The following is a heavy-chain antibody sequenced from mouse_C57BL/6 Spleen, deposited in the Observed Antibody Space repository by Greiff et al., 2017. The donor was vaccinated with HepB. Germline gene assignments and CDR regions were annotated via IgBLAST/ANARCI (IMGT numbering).Heavy chain of an antibody. V-gene: IGHV5-4*01. J-gene: IGHJ4*01. CDR1: GFTFSSYA. D-gene: IGHD2-1*01. CDR2: ISDGGSYT. Sequence: DVQLVESGGGLVKPGGSLKLSCAASGFTFSSYAMSWVRQTPEKRLEWVATISDGGSYTYYPDNVKGRFTISRDNAKNNLYLQMSHLKSEDTAMYYCARVRGNTAVAMDYWGQGTSVTVSS. CDR3: ARVRGNTAVAMDY.